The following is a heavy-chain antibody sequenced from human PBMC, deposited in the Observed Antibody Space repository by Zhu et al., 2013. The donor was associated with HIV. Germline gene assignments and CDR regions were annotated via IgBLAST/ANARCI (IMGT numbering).Heavy chain of an antibody. CDR2: IKQDGSEK. CDR3: ARFRRIAQTGAFDY. Sequence: EVQLVESGGGLVQPGGSLRLSCAASGFTFSSYWMSWVRQAPGKGLEWVANIKQDGSEKYYVDSVKGRFTISRDNAKNSLYLQMNSLRAEDTAVYYCARFRRIAQTGAFDYWGQGTLVTVSS. CDR1: GFTFSSYW. J-gene: IGHJ4*02. V-gene: IGHV3-7*01. D-gene: IGHD2-15*01.